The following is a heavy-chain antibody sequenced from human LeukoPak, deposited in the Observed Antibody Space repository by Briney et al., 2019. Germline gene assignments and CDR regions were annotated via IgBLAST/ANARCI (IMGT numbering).Heavy chain of an antibody. V-gene: IGHV3-9*01. CDR2: ISWNSGSI. CDR3: AKGRSTSSPNAFDI. D-gene: IGHD2-2*01. J-gene: IGHJ3*02. Sequence: GRSLRLSCAASGFTFDDYAMHWVRQAPGKGLEWVSGISWNSGSIGYADSVKGRFTISRDNAKSSLYLQMNSLRAEDTALYYCAKGRSTSSPNAFDIWGQGTMVTVSS. CDR1: GFTFDDYA.